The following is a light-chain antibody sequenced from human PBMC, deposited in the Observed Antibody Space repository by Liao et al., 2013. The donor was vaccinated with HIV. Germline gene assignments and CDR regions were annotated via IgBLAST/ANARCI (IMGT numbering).Light chain of an antibody. J-gene: IGLJ2*01. CDR2: QDK. V-gene: IGLV3-1*01. Sequence: SYELTQPPSVSVSPGQTASITCSGDKLGDKYACWYQQKPGQSPVMLIYQDKKRPSGIPERFSGSNSGDTATLTISGTQAEDEADYYCQVWDSGSAVFGGGTKLTVL. CDR1: KLGDKY. CDR3: QVWDSGSAV.